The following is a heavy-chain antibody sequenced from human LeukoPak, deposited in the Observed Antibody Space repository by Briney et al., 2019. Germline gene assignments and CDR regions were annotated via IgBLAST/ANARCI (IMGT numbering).Heavy chain of an antibody. J-gene: IGHJ4*02. D-gene: IGHD3-22*01. V-gene: IGHV3-13*01. CDR2: IGTGGDT. CDR3: ARGAYYYED. CDR1: GFTFSSAD. Sequence: GGSLRLSCAASGFTFSSADLHWVRQVTGKGLEWVSAIGTGGDTYYADSVRGRFTISRDNAKNSLYLQMNSLRAEDTAVYYCARGAYYYEDWGQGTLVTVSS.